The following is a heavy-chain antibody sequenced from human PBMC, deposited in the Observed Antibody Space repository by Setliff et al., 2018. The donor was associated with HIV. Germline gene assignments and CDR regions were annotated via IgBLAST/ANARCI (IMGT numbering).Heavy chain of an antibody. V-gene: IGHV3-7*03. J-gene: IGHJ1*01. CDR3: VRGVTRDISGYYRDEYFQH. CDR2: LKQDGSEI. CDR1: GFTFSNYW. Sequence: GGSLRLSCGASGFTFSNYWMTWVRQAPGKGLEWVANLKQDGSEIYYVDSVKGRFTISIDNAKNFLYLQMNSLRVEDTAVYYCVRGVTRDISGYYRDEYFQHWGQGTPVTVSS. D-gene: IGHD3-22*01.